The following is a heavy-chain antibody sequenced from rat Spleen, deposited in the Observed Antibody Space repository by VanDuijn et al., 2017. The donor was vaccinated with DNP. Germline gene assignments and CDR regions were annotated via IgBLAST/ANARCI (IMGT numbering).Heavy chain of an antibody. V-gene: IGHV5-19*01. CDR3: ATYYYWYFDF. Sequence: EVQLVESGGALVQPGKSLKLSCAASGFTFSNYDMAWVRQAPAQGLEWVASIGHSGTIAYYGDSVKGRFTISRDNAQNTLYLQMDSLKSEDTATYYCATYYYWYFDFWGPGTMVTVSS. J-gene: IGHJ1*01. CDR1: GFTFSNYD. CDR2: IGHSGTIA.